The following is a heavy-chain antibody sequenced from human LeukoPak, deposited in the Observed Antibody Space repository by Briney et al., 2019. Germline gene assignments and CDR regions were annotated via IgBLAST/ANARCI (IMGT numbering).Heavy chain of an antibody. D-gene: IGHD3-10*01. CDR3: ARGSRFRSPGLLDY. CDR1: KFPLIVYT. Sequence: GGPLTLPWGPSKFPLIVYTMQWARQVQGRARGGLAVIPYDGGNADYADSVKGRFTISRDNAKNTLYLQMSSLKTDDTAIYYCARGSRFRSPGLLDYWGQGTLVTVSS. J-gene: IGHJ4*02. V-gene: IGHV3-30*04. CDR2: IPYDGGNA.